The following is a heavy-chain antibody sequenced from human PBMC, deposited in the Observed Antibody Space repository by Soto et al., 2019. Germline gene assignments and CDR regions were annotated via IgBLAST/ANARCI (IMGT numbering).Heavy chain of an antibody. V-gene: IGHV4-59*01. CDR1: GDSLRGFY. J-gene: IGHJ4*02. Sequence: SETLSLPCPVSGDSLRGFYWSWIRQPPGKGLEWVGYVYYSGSTSYHPSLKSRVTISVDTSKNQFSLKLISVTAADTAVYFCARGSGPFDYWGK. CDR3: ARGSGPFDY. CDR2: VYYSGST.